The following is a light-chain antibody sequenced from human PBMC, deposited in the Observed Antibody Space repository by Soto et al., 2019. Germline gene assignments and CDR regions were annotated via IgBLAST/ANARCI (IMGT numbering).Light chain of an antibody. V-gene: IGKV1-9*01. Sequence: DVQLTQSPSFLSASVGDRVTITCRASQGIKTFLAWYQQKPGKAPNLLIYTASTLQTGVPSRFSGSGSGTEFTLTINGLQPEDFAIYYCQQVNNYPLTFGQGTRLEIK. J-gene: IGKJ5*01. CDR2: TAS. CDR3: QQVNNYPLT. CDR1: QGIKTF.